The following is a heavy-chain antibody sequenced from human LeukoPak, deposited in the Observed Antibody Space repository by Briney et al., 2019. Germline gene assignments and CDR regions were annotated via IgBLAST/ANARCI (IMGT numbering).Heavy chain of an antibody. CDR2: IKQEWSEK. V-gene: IGHV3-7*01. CDR3: ARDKVGVVVAASPFDP. Sequence: GFSQRLSCAASGFTFSRYWMRWVRQAPGKGLAWVANIKQEWSEKYYVDSVKGRFTISRDNAKNSLYLQMNSLRAEDTAVYYCARDKVGVVVAASPFDPWGEGTLVTVSS. D-gene: IGHD2-15*01. CDR1: GFTFSRYW. J-gene: IGHJ5*02.